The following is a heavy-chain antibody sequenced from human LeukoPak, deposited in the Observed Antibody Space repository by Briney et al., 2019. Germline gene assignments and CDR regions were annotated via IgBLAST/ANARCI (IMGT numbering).Heavy chain of an antibody. CDR2: INHSGRT. Sequence: SETLSLTCAVYGGSFSGYSWTWIRQPPGKGLEWIGEINHSGRTKYNPSLKSRVTISVDKSKNQFSLKLSSVTAADTAVYYCARFVDLSDFDPWGQGTLVTVSS. D-gene: IGHD3-16*02. V-gene: IGHV4-34*01. CDR3: ARFVDLSDFDP. J-gene: IGHJ5*02. CDR1: GGSFSGYS.